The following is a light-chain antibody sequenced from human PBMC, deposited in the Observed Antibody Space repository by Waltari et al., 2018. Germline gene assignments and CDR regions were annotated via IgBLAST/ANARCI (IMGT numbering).Light chain of an antibody. CDR1: QSLLHSDGKTY. J-gene: IGKJ4*01. V-gene: IGKV2D-29*02. CDR3: MQSIQVPLVT. Sequence: DFVMTQTPLSLSVTPGQPASISCKSSQSLLHSDGKTYLCWYLQKPGQSPQLLIYETSNRFSVVSVRFSGSGSGTDFTRKSSRVEAEDVGVYYGMQSIQVPLVTFGVGTKVEIK. CDR2: ETS.